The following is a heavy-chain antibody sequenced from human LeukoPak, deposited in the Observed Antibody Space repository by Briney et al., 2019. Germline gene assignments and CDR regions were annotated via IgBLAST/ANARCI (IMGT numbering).Heavy chain of an antibody. CDR2: ISSISSSYI. Sequence: GGSLRLSCAASGFTFNNYNMNWVRQAPGKGLEWVSSISSISSSYIYYADSVKGRFTISRDNARNSLYLQMNSLRAEDTAVYYCARVNSGSYYDAFDIWGQGTMVTVSS. D-gene: IGHD1-26*01. J-gene: IGHJ3*02. V-gene: IGHV3-21*01. CDR3: ARVNSGSYYDAFDI. CDR1: GFTFNNYN.